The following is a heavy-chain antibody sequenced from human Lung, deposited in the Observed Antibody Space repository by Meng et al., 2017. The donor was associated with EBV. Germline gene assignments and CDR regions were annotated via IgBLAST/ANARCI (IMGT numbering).Heavy chain of an antibody. D-gene: IGHD4-23*01. V-gene: IGHV4-4*02. CDR1: GGSISRSNW. CDR3: ARDEGGNSERGFQH. J-gene: IGHJ1*01. Sequence: QGPLREPAPGLVKPAGTLSLTCTVSGGSISRSNWWSWVRQPPGKGLEWIGEIYHSGSTNYNPSLKSRVTISVDKSKNQFSLKLSSVTAADTAVYYCARDEGGNSERGFQHWGQGTLVTVSS. CDR2: IYHSGST.